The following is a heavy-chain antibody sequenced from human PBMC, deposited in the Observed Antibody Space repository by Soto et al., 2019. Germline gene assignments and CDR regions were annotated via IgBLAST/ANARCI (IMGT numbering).Heavy chain of an antibody. CDR3: AREPLT. J-gene: IGHJ4*02. CDR1: VGSISSGVYY. CDR2: IYYICIT. V-gene: IGHV4-31*03. Sequence: LSLTCTVSVGSISSGVYYWNWIRQHPGKGLDWIGYIYYICITXYXXXXXXRXXXXXXXSKXXFSXXXXXXTAADTAVYYCAREPLTWGQGTLVTVSS.